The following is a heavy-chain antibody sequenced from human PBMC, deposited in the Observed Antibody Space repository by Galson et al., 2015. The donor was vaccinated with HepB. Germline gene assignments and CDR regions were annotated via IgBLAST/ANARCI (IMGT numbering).Heavy chain of an antibody. CDR1: GFTFSSYS. V-gene: IGHV3-48*02. J-gene: IGHJ5*02. Sequence: SLRLSCAASGFTFSSYSMNWVRQAPGKGLEWVSYISSSSSTIYYADSVKGRFTISRDNAKNSLYLQMNSLRDKDTAVYYCARGERELPYNWFDPWGQGTLVTVSP. CDR3: ARGERELPYNWFDP. CDR2: ISSSSSTI. D-gene: IGHD1-26*01.